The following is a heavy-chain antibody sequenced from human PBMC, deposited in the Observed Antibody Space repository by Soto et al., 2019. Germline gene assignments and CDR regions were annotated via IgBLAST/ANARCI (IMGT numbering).Heavy chain of an antibody. CDR1: GSTFSSYA. D-gene: IGHD3-22*01. CDR2: ISGSGGST. V-gene: IGHV3-23*01. Sequence: PGGSLRLSCAASGSTFSSYAMSWVRQAPGKGLEWVSAISGSGGSTYYADSVKGRFTISRDNSKNTLYLQMNSLRAEDTAVYYCAKDPHYYDSSGYYLVNYFDYWGQGTLVTVSS. CDR3: AKDPHYYDSSGYYLVNYFDY. J-gene: IGHJ4*02.